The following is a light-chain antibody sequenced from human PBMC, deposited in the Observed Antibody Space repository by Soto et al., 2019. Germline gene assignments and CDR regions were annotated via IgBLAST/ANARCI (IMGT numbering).Light chain of an antibody. CDR1: QTVSSY. CDR2: GVS. Sequence: MVLPQSPATLSLSPGERATLSCTARQTVSSYLSWYQHKPGQAPRLLIYGVSNRATGIPARFSGSGSGTDFTLTISSLEPEDSAVYYCQQRYNWLTFGGGTKVEIK. V-gene: IGKV3-11*01. CDR3: QQRYNWLT. J-gene: IGKJ4*01.